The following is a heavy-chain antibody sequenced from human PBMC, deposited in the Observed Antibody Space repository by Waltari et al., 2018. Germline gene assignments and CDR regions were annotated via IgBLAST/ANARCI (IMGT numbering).Heavy chain of an antibody. V-gene: IGHV3-11*01. CDR1: GFSFRECY. D-gene: IGHD1-20*01. CDR2: ISSSGTTI. CDR3: ARGITSAFDY. J-gene: IGHJ4*02. Sequence: QMVESGGGLVWPGGSLTLAGAASGFSFRECYMSWLRQAPGKGLEWVSYISSSGTTILYADSVKGRFTISRDNAKNSLHMEMNNLRAEDTAVYYCARGITSAFDYWGQGSLVTVSS.